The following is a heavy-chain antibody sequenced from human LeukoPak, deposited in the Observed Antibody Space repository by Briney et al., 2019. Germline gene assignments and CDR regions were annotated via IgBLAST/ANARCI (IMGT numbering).Heavy chain of an antibody. V-gene: IGHV1-69*01. CDR1: GGTFNSYA. Sequence: SVKVSCKASGGTFNSYATSWVRQAPGQGLEWMGGIIPIFGTANYAQKFQGRVTITADESTSTAYMELSSLRSEDTAVYYCASSYSNYVGAFDIWGQGTMVTVSS. CDR2: IIPIFGTA. CDR3: ASSYSNYVGAFDI. J-gene: IGHJ3*02. D-gene: IGHD4-11*01.